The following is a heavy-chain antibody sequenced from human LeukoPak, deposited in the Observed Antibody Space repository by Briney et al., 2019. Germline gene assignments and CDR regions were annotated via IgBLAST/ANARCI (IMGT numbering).Heavy chain of an antibody. CDR1: GGTFSGYA. Sequence: SVKVSCKASGGTFSGYAISWVRQAPGQGLEWMGGIIPIFGTANYAQKFQGRVTITADESTSTAYMELSSLRSEDTAVYYCARDSDRGLDYWGQGTLVTVSS. CDR2: IIPIFGTA. CDR3: ARDSDRGLDY. J-gene: IGHJ4*02. D-gene: IGHD6-19*01. V-gene: IGHV1-69*13.